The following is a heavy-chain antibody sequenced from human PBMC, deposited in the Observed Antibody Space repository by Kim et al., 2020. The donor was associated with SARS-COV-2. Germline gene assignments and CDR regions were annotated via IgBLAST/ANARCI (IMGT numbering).Heavy chain of an antibody. CDR1: GGSFSAYS. Sequence: SETLSLTCRVSGGSFSAYSWRWIRQPPGKGPEWIGQIIHSGSANYNPSLRSRVTLSVDKSKNQFSLNLTSVTAADTAVYFCASVSKPPQQLVNYYFYYGMDVWGQGTTVIVSS. V-gene: IGHV4-34*12. J-gene: IGHJ6*02. D-gene: IGHD4-4*01. CDR2: IIHSGSA. CDR3: ASVSKPPQQLVNYYFYYGMDV.